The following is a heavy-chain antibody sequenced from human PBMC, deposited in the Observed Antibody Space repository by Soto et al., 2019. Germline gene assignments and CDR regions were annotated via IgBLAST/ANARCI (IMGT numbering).Heavy chain of an antibody. Sequence: EAQVVESGGGVVQPGGSLRLSCAASGFTVTSSYMSWVRQAPGKGLEWVSSVYSGGTLYYADSVRGRFTLSRDNSKNTLFLQMNNVRAEDTAVYYCAREMTAERGGSWGQGAQVIVSS. J-gene: IGHJ5*02. CDR1: GFTVTSSY. CDR3: AREMTAERGGS. V-gene: IGHV3-66*01. CDR2: VYSGGTL. D-gene: IGHD3-16*01.